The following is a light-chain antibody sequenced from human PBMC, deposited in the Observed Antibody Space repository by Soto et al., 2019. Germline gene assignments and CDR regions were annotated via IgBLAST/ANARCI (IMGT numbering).Light chain of an antibody. Sequence: DIPMTQSPSTLSGSVGDRVTITCRASQTISSWLAWYQQKPGKAPKLLIYKASTLKSGVPSRFSGSGSGTEFTLSMSSLQPDDFATYYCQHSTSYSEAYGHGTKVE. J-gene: IGKJ1*01. CDR2: KAS. V-gene: IGKV1-5*03. CDR3: QHSTSYSEA. CDR1: QTISSW.